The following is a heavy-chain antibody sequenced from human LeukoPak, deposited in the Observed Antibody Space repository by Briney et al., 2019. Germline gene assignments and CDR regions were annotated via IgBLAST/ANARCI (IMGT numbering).Heavy chain of an antibody. CDR1: GFTFSSYA. D-gene: IGHD6-19*01. CDR3: TKDHGFYSSGWHPLFDH. Sequence: GGSLRLSWAASGFTFSSYAMSWVRQAPGKGLEWVSTISDSGSSTYYTDSVKGRFTFSRDNSKNTLHLQMNSLRAEDTAVYYCTKDHGFYSSGWHPLFDHWGQGTLVTVTP. CDR2: ISDSGSST. J-gene: IGHJ4*02. V-gene: IGHV3-23*01.